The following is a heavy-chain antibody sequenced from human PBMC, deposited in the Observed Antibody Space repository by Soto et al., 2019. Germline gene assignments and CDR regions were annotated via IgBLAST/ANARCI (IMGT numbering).Heavy chain of an antibody. J-gene: IGHJ6*03. Sequence: QLQLQESGPGLVKPSETLSLTCTVSGGSISSSSYYWGWIRQPPGKGLEWIGSIYYSGSTYYNPSLKSRVTISVDTSKNQFSLKLSSVTAADTAVYYCARHHLNSWYYYYYMDVWGKGTTVTVSS. CDR1: GGSISSSSYY. CDR2: IYYSGST. V-gene: IGHV4-39*01. CDR3: ARHHLNSWYYYYYMDV.